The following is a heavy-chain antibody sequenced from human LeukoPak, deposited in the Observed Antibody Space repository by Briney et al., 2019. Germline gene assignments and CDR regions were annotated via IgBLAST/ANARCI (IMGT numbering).Heavy chain of an antibody. CDR1: GGTFSSYA. D-gene: IGHD2-15*01. V-gene: IGHV1-69*05. Sequence: SVKVSCKASGGTFSSYAISCVRQAPGQGLEWMGRIIPIFGTANYAQKFQGRVTITTDESTSTAYMELSSLRSEDTAVYYCARDGEDGGYFDYWGQGTLVTVSS. CDR3: ARDGEDGGYFDY. J-gene: IGHJ4*02. CDR2: IIPIFGTA.